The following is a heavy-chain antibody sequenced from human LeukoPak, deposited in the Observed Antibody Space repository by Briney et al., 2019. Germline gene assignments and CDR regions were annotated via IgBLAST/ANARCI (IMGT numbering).Heavy chain of an antibody. V-gene: IGHV4-59*01. CDR3: ARGGGYIHDAFDI. J-gene: IGHJ3*02. CDR1: GGSISSYY. D-gene: IGHD5-24*01. CDR2: IYYSGST. Sequence: SETLSLTCTVSGGSISSYYWSWIRQPPGKGLEWIGYIYYSGSTNYSPSLKSRVTISVDTSKNQFSLKLSSVTAADTAVYYCARGGGYIHDAFDIWGQGTMVTVSS.